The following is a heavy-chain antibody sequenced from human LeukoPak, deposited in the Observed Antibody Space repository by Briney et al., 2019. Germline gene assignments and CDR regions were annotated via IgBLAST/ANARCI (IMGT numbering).Heavy chain of an antibody. V-gene: IGHV1-69*05. CDR1: GGTFSSYA. CDR3: ASGPRDYDILTGYYQTLDY. CDR2: IIPIFGTA. Sequence: SVKVSCKASGGTFSSYAISWVRQAPGQGLQWMGRIIPIFGTANYAQKFQGRVTITTDESTSTAYMELSSLRSEDTAVYYCASGPRDYDILTGYYQTLDYWGQGTLVTVSS. D-gene: IGHD3-9*01. J-gene: IGHJ4*02.